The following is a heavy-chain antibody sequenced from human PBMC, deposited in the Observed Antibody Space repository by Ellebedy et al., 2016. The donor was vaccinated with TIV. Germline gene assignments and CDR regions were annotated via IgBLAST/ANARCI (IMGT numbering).Heavy chain of an antibody. CDR2: IKPGGNEK. D-gene: IGHD3-10*01. V-gene: IGHV3-7*03. CDR1: GCTFSDYW. J-gene: IGHJ4*02. Sequence: PGGSLRLSCAASGCTFSDYWMNWVRQAPGKGLEWVANIKPGGNEKFYVGSVVGRFTISRDNANNSLYLQMDSLRAEDTAVYYCATDEGIYWGQGTLVTVSS. CDR3: ATDEGIY.